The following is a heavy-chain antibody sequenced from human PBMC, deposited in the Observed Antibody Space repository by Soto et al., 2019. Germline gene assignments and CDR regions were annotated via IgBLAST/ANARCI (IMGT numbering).Heavy chain of an antibody. V-gene: IGHV4-39*01. CDR3: ARPDHQIVVVPAAMGYSRYDGVAFDI. D-gene: IGHD2-2*01. CDR1: GGSISSSSYC. J-gene: IGHJ3*02. Sequence: SETLSLTCTVSGGSISSSSYCWGWIRQPPGKGLEWIGSIYYSGSTYYNPSLKSRVTISVDTSKNQFSLKLSSVTAADTAVYYCARPDHQIVVVPAAMGYSRYDGVAFDIWVQGTMVTVSS. CDR2: IYYSGST.